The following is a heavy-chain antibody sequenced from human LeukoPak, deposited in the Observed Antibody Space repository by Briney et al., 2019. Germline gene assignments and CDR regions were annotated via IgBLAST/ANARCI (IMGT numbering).Heavy chain of an antibody. V-gene: IGHV3-74*01. Sequence: GGSLRLSCAASGFTFSSYWMHWVRQAPGKRLAWVSRINRVGSSTSYADSVKGRFTISRDNAKNTLYLQMNSLRAEDTAVYYCARGLPSTSCYGCPLYYYGMDVWGKGTTVTVSS. CDR2: INRVGSST. CDR3: ARGLPSTSCYGCPLYYYGMDV. J-gene: IGHJ6*04. CDR1: GFTFSSYW. D-gene: IGHD2-2*01.